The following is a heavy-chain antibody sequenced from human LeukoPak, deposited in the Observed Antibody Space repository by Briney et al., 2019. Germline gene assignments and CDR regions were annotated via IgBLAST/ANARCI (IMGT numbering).Heavy chain of an antibody. D-gene: IGHD3-10*01. Sequence: SETLSLTCNVSGDSFSGYYWTWIRQPAGKGLEWIGRIYTSGSTNYNPSLMSRGTMSIDTSKNQFSLSLTSVTAADTAVYYCARESYYYASGTYIYYFDYWGQGTLVAVSS. CDR1: GDSFSGYY. CDR3: ARESYYYASGTYIYYFDY. CDR2: IYTSGST. V-gene: IGHV4-4*07. J-gene: IGHJ4*02.